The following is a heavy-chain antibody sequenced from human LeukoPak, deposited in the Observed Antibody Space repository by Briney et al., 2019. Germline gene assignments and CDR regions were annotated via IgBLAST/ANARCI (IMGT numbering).Heavy chain of an antibody. D-gene: IGHD6-13*01. CDR2: ISGSAGSP. Sequence: GRTLTLSCAASGFTFSRYAMSWVRQAPAQDLESVTAISGSAGSPNYANSVKGRFTISRDNSKNTLYLQMNSPRAEDTAVYYCAKNRYSSSWYAGAFDYWGQGTLVTVSS. J-gene: IGHJ4*02. CDR3: AKNRYSSSWYAGAFDY. CDR1: GFTFSRYA. V-gene: IGHV3-23*01.